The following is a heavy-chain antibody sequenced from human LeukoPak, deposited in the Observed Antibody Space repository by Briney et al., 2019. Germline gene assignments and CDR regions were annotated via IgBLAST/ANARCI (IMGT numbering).Heavy chain of an antibody. D-gene: IGHD3-16*01. V-gene: IGHV4-39*01. CDR2: IYSSVNS. CDR1: GDSLTTNSDW. CDR3: ARRGIWDLQIGNWFDP. Sequence: SEPLSLTCSLSGDSLTTNSDWWGWIRQSPGKGPQWHGSIYSSVNSYYNPSLKSRATILPDTSKNQYSLRLTSVTAADTAVYYCARRGIWDLQIGNWFDPWGQGILVTVS. J-gene: IGHJ5*02.